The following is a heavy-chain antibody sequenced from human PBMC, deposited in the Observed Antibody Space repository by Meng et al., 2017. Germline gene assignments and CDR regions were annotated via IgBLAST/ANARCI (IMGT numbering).Heavy chain of an antibody. Sequence: GSLRLSCAVSDYSISSGDIWCWLRRPPGKGLEWIGSIYRSGSTYYNQSLKRRVNISVDTSKNQFSLKLSSVTAADTAVYYCAKGKYSYGSSGYYYLDAFDIWGQGTMVTVSS. CDR3: AKGKYSYGSSGYYYLDAFDI. V-gene: IGHV4-38-2*01. CDR1: DYSISSGDI. CDR2: IYRSGST. J-gene: IGHJ3*02. D-gene: IGHD3-22*01.